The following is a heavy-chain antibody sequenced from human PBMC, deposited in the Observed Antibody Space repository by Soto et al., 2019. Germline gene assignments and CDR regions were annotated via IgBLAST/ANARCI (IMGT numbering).Heavy chain of an antibody. J-gene: IGHJ4*02. CDR2: IYYSGST. CDR3: ARQTRYYDFWSGYDTPVFDY. D-gene: IGHD3-3*01. V-gene: IGHV4-59*05. CDR1: GGSISSYY. Sequence: SETLSLTCTVSGGSISSYYWSWIRQPPGKGLEWIGSIYYSGSTYYNPSLKSRVTISVDTSKNQFSLKLSSVTAADTAVYYCARQTRYYDFWSGYDTPVFDYWGQGTLVTVSS.